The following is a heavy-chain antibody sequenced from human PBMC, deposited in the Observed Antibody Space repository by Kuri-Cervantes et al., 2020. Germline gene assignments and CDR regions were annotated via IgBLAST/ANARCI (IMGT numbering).Heavy chain of an antibody. CDR2: IGTAGDT. Sequence: GGSLRLSCAASGFTFSSYDMHWVRQATGKGLEWVSAIGTAGDTYYPGSVKGRFTISRDNAKNSLYLQMNSLRAEDTAVYYCVRGLPRDSGSAQLGGWGQGTLVTVSS. CDR3: VRGLPRDSGSAQLGG. V-gene: IGHV3-13*01. D-gene: IGHD1-26*01. CDR1: GFTFSSYD. J-gene: IGHJ4*02.